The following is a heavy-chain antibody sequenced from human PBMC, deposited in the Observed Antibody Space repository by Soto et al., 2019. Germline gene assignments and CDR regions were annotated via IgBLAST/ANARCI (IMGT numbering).Heavy chain of an antibody. CDR2: ITGSGDRT. J-gene: IGHJ4*02. D-gene: IGHD3-16*01. CDR1: GFTFSYCA. V-gene: IGHV3-23*01. Sequence: EVQLLESGGGLVQPGGSLRLSCTASGFTFSYCAMTWVRQTPGKGLEWVATITGSGDRTSYSDSVGGRFTISRDNSNNSLYLQMNSLRAEDTSLYYCAKSHHWGRLRSDYFGLGTLVTVSS. CDR3: AKSHHWGRLRSDY.